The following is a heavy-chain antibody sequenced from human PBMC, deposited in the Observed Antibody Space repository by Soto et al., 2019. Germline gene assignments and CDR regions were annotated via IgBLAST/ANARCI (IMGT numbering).Heavy chain of an antibody. D-gene: IGHD2-2*01. V-gene: IGHV3-53*04. CDR2: IYSGGST. J-gene: IGHJ4*02. Sequence: EVQLVESGGGLVQPGGSLRLSCAASGFTVSSNYMSWVRQAAGKGLEWVSVIYSGGSTYYADSVKGRFTISRHNSKNTLYLQMNSLRAEDTAVYYCAREVGYCSSTSCSYYFDYWGQGTLVTVSS. CDR1: GFTVSSNY. CDR3: AREVGYCSSTSCSYYFDY.